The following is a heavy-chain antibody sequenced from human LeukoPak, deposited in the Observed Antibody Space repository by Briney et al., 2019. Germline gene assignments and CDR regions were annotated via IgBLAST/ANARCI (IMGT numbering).Heavy chain of an antibody. D-gene: IGHD3-10*01. CDR3: AKDLTPRITMVRGVIITPLDY. V-gene: IGHV3-23*01. J-gene: IGHJ4*02. Sequence: GGSLTLSCEDSGFTFRSYEMNWVRQAPGKGLEWVSAISGSGGSTYYADSVKGRFTISRDNSKNTLYLQMNSLRAEDTAVYYCAKDLTPRITMVRGVIITPLDYWGQGTLVTVSS. CDR2: ISGSGGST. CDR1: GFTFRSYE.